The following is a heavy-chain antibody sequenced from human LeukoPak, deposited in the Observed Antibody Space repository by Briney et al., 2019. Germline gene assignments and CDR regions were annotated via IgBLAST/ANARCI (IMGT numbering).Heavy chain of an antibody. CDR2: SYTSGTT. J-gene: IGHJ3*02. V-gene: IGHV4-4*07. CDR1: GGSTNAYT. D-gene: IGHD1-1*01. Sequence: SETLSLTCTVSGGSTNAYTWTWIRQPAGKGLEWIGRSYTSGTTNYNRSLESRVTMSVDTSKNQFSLKLTSVTVADTAVYYCARGNNWNDHDAFDIWGQGTLVTVSS. CDR3: ARGNNWNDHDAFDI.